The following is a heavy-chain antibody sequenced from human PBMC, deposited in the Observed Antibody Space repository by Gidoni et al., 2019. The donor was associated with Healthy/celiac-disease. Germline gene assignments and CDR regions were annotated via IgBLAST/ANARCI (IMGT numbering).Heavy chain of an antibody. CDR3: ARHDRSGWYGYFDY. CDR1: GGPISSSSYY. CDR2: LYYSGSN. Sequence: QLQLQESGPGLVKPSETLSLTCSVSGGPISSSSYYWGWIRQPPGKGLEWIGSLYYSGSNYYNPSLKSRVPISVDTSKNPFSLKLSSVTAADTAVYYCARHDRSGWYGYFDYWGQGTLVTVSS. V-gene: IGHV4-39*01. J-gene: IGHJ4*02. D-gene: IGHD6-19*01.